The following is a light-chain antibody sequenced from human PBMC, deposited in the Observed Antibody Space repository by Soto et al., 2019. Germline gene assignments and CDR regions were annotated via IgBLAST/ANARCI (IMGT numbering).Light chain of an antibody. J-gene: IGKJ5*01. CDR1: QTVRNNY. Sequence: EIVLSQSPGTVSLSQGERATLSCRASQTVRNNYLAWYQQKPGQAPRLLIYGASSRATGIPDRFSGSGSGTDFTLTISRLEPEDFAIYYCQQRSSWPPITFGQGTRLEIK. CDR2: GAS. CDR3: QQRSSWPPIT. V-gene: IGKV3D-20*02.